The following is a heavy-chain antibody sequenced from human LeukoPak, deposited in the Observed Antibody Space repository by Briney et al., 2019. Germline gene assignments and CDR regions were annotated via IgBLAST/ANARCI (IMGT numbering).Heavy chain of an antibody. CDR1: GGSISSSSYY. V-gene: IGHV4-39*07. D-gene: IGHD3-22*01. J-gene: IGHJ4*02. CDR3: ARVPGSSGPIY. CDR2: IYHSGST. Sequence: SETLSLTCTVPGGSISSSSYYWGWIRQPPGKGLEWIGSIYHSGSTYYNPSLKSRVTISVDTSKNQFSLKLSSVTAADTSVYYCARVPGSSGPIYWGQGTLVTVSS.